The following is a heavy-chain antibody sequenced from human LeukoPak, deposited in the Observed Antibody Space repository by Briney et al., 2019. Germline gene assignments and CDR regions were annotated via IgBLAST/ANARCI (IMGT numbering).Heavy chain of an antibody. CDR2: ISDSGGST. CDR1: GFPFSSFA. Sequence: GGSLRLSCSAPGFPFSSFAMHWVRQAPGKGLEYVSDISDSGGSTYYADSVKGRFTISRDNSKNTLYLQMSSLRAEDTAVYFFVRGYSLGPYGMDVWGQGTTVTVSS. D-gene: IGHD2-15*01. J-gene: IGHJ6*02. CDR3: VRGYSLGPYGMDV. V-gene: IGHV3-64D*09.